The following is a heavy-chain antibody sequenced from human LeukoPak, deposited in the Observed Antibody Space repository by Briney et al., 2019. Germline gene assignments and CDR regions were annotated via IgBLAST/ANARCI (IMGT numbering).Heavy chain of an antibody. CDR1: GFTFSSYS. D-gene: IGHD6-13*01. CDR2: ISSSSSYI. Sequence: PGGSLRLSCAASGFTFSSYSMNWVRQAPGKGLEWVSSISSSSSYIYYADSVKGRFTISRDNAKNSLYPQMNSLRAEDTAVYYCARLGKQQLGHFDYWGQGTLVTVSS. CDR3: ARLGKQQLGHFDY. V-gene: IGHV3-21*01. J-gene: IGHJ4*02.